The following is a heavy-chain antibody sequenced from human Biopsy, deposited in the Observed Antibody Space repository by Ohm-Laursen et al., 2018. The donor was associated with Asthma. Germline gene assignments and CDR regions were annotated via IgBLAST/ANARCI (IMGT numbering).Heavy chain of an antibody. CDR1: GGSFSNFA. Sequence: EASVKVSCKASGGSFSNFAFSWVRQAPGHGLEWMGTILTKFDITSYAEKFQGRVTITADKSTSMTYMELSRLRSEDTAVYYCARSYDTDSYPVLVLDYWGQGTLVTASS. J-gene: IGHJ4*02. D-gene: IGHD3-22*01. V-gene: IGHV1-69*04. CDR2: ILTKFDIT. CDR3: ARSYDTDSYPVLVLDY.